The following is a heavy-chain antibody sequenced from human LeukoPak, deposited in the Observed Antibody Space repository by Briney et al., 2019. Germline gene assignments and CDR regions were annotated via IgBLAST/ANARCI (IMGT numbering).Heavy chain of an antibody. CDR1: GGSISSYY. D-gene: IGHD1/OR15-1a*01. CDR3: ARDRHWTNDWVFDY. Sequence: SETLSLTCTVSGGSISSYYWSWIRQPPGKGLEWIGYIYYNGYTDYNPSLKSRVTISLHTSRNQFSLNLSSVTAADTAVYYCARDRHWTNDWVFDYWGQGTLVTVSS. J-gene: IGHJ4*02. CDR2: IYYNGYT. V-gene: IGHV4-59*01.